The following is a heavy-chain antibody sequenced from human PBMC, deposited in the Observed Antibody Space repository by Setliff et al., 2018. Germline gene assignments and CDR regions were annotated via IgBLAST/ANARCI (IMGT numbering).Heavy chain of an antibody. CDR1: VFTFSSYW. V-gene: IGHV3-7*01. CDR2: IKQDGSEK. J-gene: IGHJ4*02. Sequence: GGSLRLSCAASVFTFSSYWMSWVRQAPGKGLEWVANIKQDGSEKYYVDSVKGRFTISRDNAKNSLYLQMSGLRAEDTAVYYCARDAKIVVVHNPYYFDQWGQGTLVTVSS. CDR3: ARDAKIVVVHNPYYFDQ. D-gene: IGHD3-22*01.